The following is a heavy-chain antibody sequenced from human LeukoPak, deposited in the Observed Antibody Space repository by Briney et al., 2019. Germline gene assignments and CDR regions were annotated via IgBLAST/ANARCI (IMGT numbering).Heavy chain of an antibody. Sequence: PSQTLSLTCTVSGGSISSGSYYWSWIRQPAGKGLEWVGRIYTSGSTNYNPSLKSRVTISVDTSKNQFSLKLSSVTAADTAVYYCARASYGSGSYSDYWGQGTLVTVSS. J-gene: IGHJ4*02. V-gene: IGHV4-61*02. CDR3: ARASYGSGSYSDY. CDR1: GGSISSGSYY. D-gene: IGHD3-10*01. CDR2: IYTSGST.